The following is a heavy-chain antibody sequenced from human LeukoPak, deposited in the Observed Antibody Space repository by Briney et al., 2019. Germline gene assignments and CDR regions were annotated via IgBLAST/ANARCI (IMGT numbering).Heavy chain of an antibody. CDR2: TSTYNGNT. V-gene: IGHV1-18*04. D-gene: IGHD5-18*01. J-gene: IGHJ4*02. CDR1: GYTFNSYS. CDR3: ARTLGSGYSYGYAPDY. Sequence: ASVKVSCKASGYTFNSYSVTWVRQAPPPPPHPPPPTSTYNGNTNYSQKLQGRVTITTDTSTSTAYMELRSLRSDDTAVYYCARTLGSGYSYGYAPDYWGQGTLVTVSS.